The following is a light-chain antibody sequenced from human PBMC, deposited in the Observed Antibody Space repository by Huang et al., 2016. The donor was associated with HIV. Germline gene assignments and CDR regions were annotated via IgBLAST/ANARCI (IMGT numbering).Light chain of an antibody. CDR3: QQSYSTPPYT. CDR1: QSISSY. Sequence: DIQMTQSPSSLSASVGDRVTITCRASQSISSYLNWYQPKPGKAPKLLVYAASSLQSGVPSRFSGSGSGTDFTLTISRLQPEDFATYYCQQSYSTPPYTFGQGTKLEIK. J-gene: IGKJ2*01. CDR2: AAS. V-gene: IGKV1-39*01.